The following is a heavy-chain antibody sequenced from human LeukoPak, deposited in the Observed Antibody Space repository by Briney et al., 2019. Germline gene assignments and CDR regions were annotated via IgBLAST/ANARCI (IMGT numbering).Heavy chain of an antibody. Sequence: PGGSLRLSCAASGFTFSSYSMNWVRQAPGKGLEWVSSISSSSSYIYYADSVKGRFTISRDNAKNSLYLQMNSLRAEDTAVYYCARDRLTRAVAGKWGNWFDPWGQRTLVTVSS. D-gene: IGHD6-19*01. CDR2: ISSSSSYI. CDR3: ARDRLTRAVAGKWGNWFDP. J-gene: IGHJ5*02. CDR1: GFTFSSYS. V-gene: IGHV3-21*01.